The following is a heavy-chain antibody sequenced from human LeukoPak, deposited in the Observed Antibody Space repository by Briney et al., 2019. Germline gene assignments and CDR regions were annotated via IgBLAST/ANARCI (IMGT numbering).Heavy chain of an antibody. Sequence: GGSLRLSCAISGFIFNTYGMNWVRQTPGKGLEWVSTFSGGDGQTFYANSVKGRFTISRDSSRNTVSLQMNSLRVEDTAVYYCARGIYWSLDSWGQGTLVTVSS. CDR1: GFIFNTYG. J-gene: IGHJ4*02. D-gene: IGHD1-1*01. CDR2: FSGGDGQT. CDR3: ARGIYWSLDS. V-gene: IGHV3-23*01.